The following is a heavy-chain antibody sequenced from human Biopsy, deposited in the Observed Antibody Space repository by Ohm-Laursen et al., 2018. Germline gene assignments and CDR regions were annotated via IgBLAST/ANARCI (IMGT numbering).Heavy chain of an antibody. CDR1: GFNFRDYA. J-gene: IGHJ6*02. D-gene: IGHD3-16*01. Sequence: SLRLSCAASGFNFRDYAMNWVRQAPGKGLEWVSSISGSSTYIYYADSVKGQFTISRDNAKNSLSLQMNSLRADDTAVYYCATSGAADSWGNYYGMDVWGQGTTVTVSS. V-gene: IGHV3-21*01. CDR3: ATSGAADSWGNYYGMDV. CDR2: ISGSSTYI.